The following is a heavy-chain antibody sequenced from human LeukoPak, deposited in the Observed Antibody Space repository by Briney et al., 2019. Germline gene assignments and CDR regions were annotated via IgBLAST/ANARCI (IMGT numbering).Heavy chain of an antibody. CDR3: AKHRNYGDYGLDAFDI. D-gene: IGHD4-17*01. V-gene: IGHV3-23*01. Sequence: GGSLRLSCSASGFTFSSYAMIWVRHAPGKGLEWLSAFSCSCGSTYYTDSVKRRFTISRDYSKNTLYLQMHTLRSEHTAVYYCAKHRNYGDYGLDAFDIWGQGTMVTVSS. CDR2: FSCSCGST. CDR1: GFTFSSYA. J-gene: IGHJ3*02.